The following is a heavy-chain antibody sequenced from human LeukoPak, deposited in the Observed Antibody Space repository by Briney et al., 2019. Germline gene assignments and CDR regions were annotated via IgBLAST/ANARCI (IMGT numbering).Heavy chain of an antibody. CDR1: GGSISSGSYY. J-gene: IGHJ4*02. V-gene: IGHV4-61*02. Sequence: SETLSLTCTVSGGSISSGSYYWSWIRQPAGKGPEWIGRIYTSGGTNYNPSLKSRVTISVDTSKNQFSLKLSSVTAADTAVYYCATEGVGYDSSGYRDYWGQGTLVTVSS. CDR2: IYTSGGT. D-gene: IGHD3-22*01. CDR3: ATEGVGYDSSGYRDY.